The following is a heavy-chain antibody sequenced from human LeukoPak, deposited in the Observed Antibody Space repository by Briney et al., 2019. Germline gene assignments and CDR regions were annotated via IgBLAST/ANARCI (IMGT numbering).Heavy chain of an antibody. V-gene: IGHV4-59*01. CDR2: IYYTGST. CDR1: GGAISTYY. Sequence: SETLSLTCTVSGGAISTYYWSWIRQTPGIGLEWIGYIYYTGSTNYNPSLKSRVTISVDASKNQFSLKMSSMTAADTAVYYCARAQGYSCGWDFQHWGQGTLVTVSS. D-gene: IGHD6-19*01. J-gene: IGHJ1*01. CDR3: ARAQGYSCGWDFQH.